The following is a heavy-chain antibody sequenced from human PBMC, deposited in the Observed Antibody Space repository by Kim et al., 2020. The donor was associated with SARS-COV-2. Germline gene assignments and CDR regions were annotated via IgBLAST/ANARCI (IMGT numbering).Heavy chain of an antibody. V-gene: IGHV4-34*01. D-gene: IGHD2-2*01. CDR1: GGSFSGYY. CDR3: ARGSLVVVPAATFDY. CDR2: INHSGST. J-gene: IGHJ4*02. Sequence: SETLSLTCAVYGGSFSGYYWSWIRQPPGKGLEWIGEINHSGSTNYNPSLKSRVTISVDTSKNQFSLKLSSVTAADTAVYYCARGSLVVVPAATFDYWGQGTLVTVSS.